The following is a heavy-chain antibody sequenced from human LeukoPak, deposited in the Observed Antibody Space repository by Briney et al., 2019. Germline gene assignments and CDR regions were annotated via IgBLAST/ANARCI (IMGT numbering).Heavy chain of an antibody. CDR3: AKTLDYYDSSGPSDY. CDR1: GFTFSNFA. Sequence: PGGSLRLSCAASGFTFSNFAMTWVRQVPGKGLEWVSVINGSGRSTYNADSVRGRFTISRDNSKNTLYLQMNSLRTEDTALYYCAKTLDYYDSSGPSDYWGQGTLVTVSS. J-gene: IGHJ4*02. CDR2: INGSGRST. V-gene: IGHV3-23*01. D-gene: IGHD3-22*01.